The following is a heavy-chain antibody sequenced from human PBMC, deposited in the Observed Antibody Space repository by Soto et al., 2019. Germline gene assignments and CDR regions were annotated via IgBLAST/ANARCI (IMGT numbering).Heavy chain of an antibody. CDR2: ISGSGYSP. CDR1: GFTFSSYA. J-gene: IGHJ4*02. Sequence: GGSLRLSCGASGFTFSSYAMNWVRQAPGKGLEWVSAISGSGYSPYYADSVMGRFTISRDNSKNMLYLQMNSLRAEDAAVYYCANFPSCSSSTCLDYWGRGTLVTVSS. CDR3: ANFPSCSSSTCLDY. V-gene: IGHV3-23*01. D-gene: IGHD2-15*01.